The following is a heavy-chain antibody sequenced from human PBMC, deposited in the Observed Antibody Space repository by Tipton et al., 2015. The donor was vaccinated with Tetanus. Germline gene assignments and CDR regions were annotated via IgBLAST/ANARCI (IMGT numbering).Heavy chain of an antibody. CDR3: AKADVIPVVPTDKLDSGLDI. CDR1: GFAFHDYS. Sequence: SLRLSCAASGFAFHDYSMHWVRLTPGKGLEWVSGINWRGDQKAYGDSVKGRVTISRDNAQSSLFLQMNSLRVEDTALYFCAKADVIPVVPTDKLDSGLDIWGRGTLVTVAS. V-gene: IGHV3-9*01. J-gene: IGHJ3*02. CDR2: INWRGDQK. D-gene: IGHD6-19*01.